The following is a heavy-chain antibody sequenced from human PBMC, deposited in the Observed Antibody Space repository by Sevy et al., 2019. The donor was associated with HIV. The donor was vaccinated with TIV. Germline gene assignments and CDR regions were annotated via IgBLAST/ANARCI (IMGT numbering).Heavy chain of an antibody. Sequence: ASVKVSCKASGYTFTGYYMHWVRQAPGQGLEWMGRINPNSGGTNYAQKFQGRVTMTRDTSINTAYMELSRLRSDDTAVYYCARPAGRGSPYYFDYWGQGTLVTVSS. CDR3: ARPAGRGSPYYFDY. D-gene: IGHD1-26*01. CDR2: INPNSGGT. CDR1: GYTFTGYY. V-gene: IGHV1-2*06. J-gene: IGHJ4*02.